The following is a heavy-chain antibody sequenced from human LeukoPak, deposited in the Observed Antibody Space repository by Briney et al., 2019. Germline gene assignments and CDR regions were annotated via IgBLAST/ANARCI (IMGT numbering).Heavy chain of an antibody. CDR1: GYTFSSYS. CDR2: TNGDGRNI. Sequence: GGSLRLSCAASGYTFSSYSMNWVRQDPRKGLVWVSRTNGDGRNINYADSVRGRFTISRDNSKNTLYLQMNSLRAEDTAVYYCARAGSYDSSGWILDYWGQGTLVTVSS. CDR3: ARAGSYDSSGWILDY. D-gene: IGHD3-22*01. V-gene: IGHV3-74*01. J-gene: IGHJ4*02.